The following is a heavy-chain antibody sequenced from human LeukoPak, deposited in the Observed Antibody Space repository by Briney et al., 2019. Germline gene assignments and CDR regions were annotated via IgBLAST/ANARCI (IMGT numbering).Heavy chain of an antibody. V-gene: IGHV3-30-3*01. D-gene: IGHD3-22*01. CDR1: GFTVSSNY. Sequence: SGGSLRLSCAASGFTVSSNYMSWVRQAPGKGLEWVAVISYDGSNKYYADSVKGRFTISRDNSKNTLYLQMNGLRAEETAVYYCDSRYDSSSYYSPFFNYFHYWGEG. J-gene: IGHJ4*02. CDR3: DSRYDSSSYYSPFFNYFHY. CDR2: ISYDGSNK.